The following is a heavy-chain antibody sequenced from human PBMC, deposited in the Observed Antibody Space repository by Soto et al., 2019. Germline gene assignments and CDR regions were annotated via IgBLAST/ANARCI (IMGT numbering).Heavy chain of an antibody. J-gene: IGHJ4*02. CDR2: IFHSLGA. V-gene: IGHV4-59*01. CDR1: GGSTTSDY. CDR3: VRDLKGSGDY. D-gene: IGHD3-10*01. Sequence: SETLSLTCTVSGGSTTSDYWSWIRQPPGKGPEWLGYIFHSLGAKYSPSLGRRGPISLDTSKNQLSLSLRSVTAADTAIYFCVRDLKGSGDYWGQGALVTVSS.